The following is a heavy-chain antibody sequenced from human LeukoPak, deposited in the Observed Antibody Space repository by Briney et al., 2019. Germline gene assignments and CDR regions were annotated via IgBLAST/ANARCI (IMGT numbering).Heavy chain of an antibody. CDR1: GGSFSGYY. J-gene: IGHJ4*02. Sequence: SGTLSLTCAVYGGSFSGYYWSWIRQPPGKGLEWIGEINHSGSTNYNPSLESRVTISVDTSKNQFFLKFNSVTAADAAVYYCARVGDYSSSWYDLLYFDSWGPGTLVTVSS. V-gene: IGHV4-34*01. CDR3: ARVGDYSSSWYDLLYFDS. D-gene: IGHD6-13*01. CDR2: INHSGST.